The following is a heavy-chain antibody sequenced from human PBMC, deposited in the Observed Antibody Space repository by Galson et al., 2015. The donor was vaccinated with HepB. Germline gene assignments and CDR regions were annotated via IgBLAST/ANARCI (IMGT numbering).Heavy chain of an antibody. CDR1: GGTFSSYT. CDR3: ARDSPSGDILTGYYFRDDY. D-gene: IGHD3-9*01. V-gene: IGHV1-69*04. J-gene: IGHJ4*02. CDR2: IIPILGIA. Sequence: SVKVSCKASGGTFSSYTISWVRQAPGQGLEWMGRIIPILGIANYAQKFQGRVTITADKSTSTAYMELSSLRSEDTAVYYCARDSPSGDILTGYYFRDDYWGQGTLVTVSS.